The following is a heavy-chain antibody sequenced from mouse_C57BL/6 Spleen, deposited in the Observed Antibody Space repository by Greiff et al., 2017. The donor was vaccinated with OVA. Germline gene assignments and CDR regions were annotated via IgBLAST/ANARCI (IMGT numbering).Heavy chain of an antibody. V-gene: IGHV3-6*01. CDR1: GYSITSGYY. CDR3: ARDLGRGLFDY. J-gene: IGHJ2*01. CDR2: ISYDGSN. Sequence: EVQLQESGPGLVKPSQSLSLTCSVTGYSITSGYYWNWIRQFPGNKLEWMGYISYDGSNNYNPSLKNRISITRDTSKNQFFLKLNSVTTEDTATYYCARDLGRGLFDYWGQGTTLTVSS.